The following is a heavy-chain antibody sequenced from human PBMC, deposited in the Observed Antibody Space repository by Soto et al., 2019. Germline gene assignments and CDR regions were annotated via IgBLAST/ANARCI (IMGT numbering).Heavy chain of an antibody. J-gene: IGHJ4*02. CDR2: IIPIFGTA. Sequence: GASVKVSCKASGGTFSSYAISWVRQAPGQGLEWMGGIIPIFGTANYAQKFQGRVTITADKSTSTAYMELSSLRSEDTAVYYCARQGYSSGWYGTYDYWGQGTLVTVSS. CDR3: ARQGYSSGWYGTYDY. CDR1: GGTFSSYA. V-gene: IGHV1-69*06. D-gene: IGHD6-19*01.